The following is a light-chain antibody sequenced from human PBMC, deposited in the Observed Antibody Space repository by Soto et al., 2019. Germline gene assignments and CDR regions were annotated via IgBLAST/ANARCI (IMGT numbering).Light chain of an antibody. Sequence: QSALTQPASVSGSPGQSITISCTGTSTDVGIYNYVSWYQQHPGTAPKLMIYEVTNRPSGVSNRFSGSKSGNTASLTISGLQAEDEADYYCSSYTSSTTWVFGGGTKVTVL. CDR2: EVT. CDR1: STDVGIYNY. J-gene: IGLJ3*02. CDR3: SSYTSSTTWV. V-gene: IGLV2-14*01.